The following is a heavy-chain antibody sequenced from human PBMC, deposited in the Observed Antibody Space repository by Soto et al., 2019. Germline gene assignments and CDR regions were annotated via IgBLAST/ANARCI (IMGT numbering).Heavy chain of an antibody. CDR1: GFDFSSYY. V-gene: IGHV3-11*01. CDR2: VSDSGSPL. CDR3: ARDIRGYGMDV. J-gene: IGHJ6*02. D-gene: IGHD3-10*01. Sequence: GGSLRLSCEASGFDFSSYYMSWSRLAPGKGLEWVSYVSDSGSPLYYADSVKGRFSISRDNAKKSVYLQMNNLRADDTAVYFCARDIRGYGMDVWGQGTTVTVSS.